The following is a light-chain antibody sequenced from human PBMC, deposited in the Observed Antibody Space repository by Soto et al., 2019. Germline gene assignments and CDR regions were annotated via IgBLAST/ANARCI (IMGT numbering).Light chain of an antibody. CDR3: CSHAGSYTLV. J-gene: IGLJ2*01. V-gene: IGLV2-11*01. CDR1: SSDVGGYNY. CDR2: DVS. Sequence: QSALTQPRSVSGSPGQSVTISCTGTSSDVGGYNYVSWYQQHPGKAPKLMIYDVSKRPSGVPDRFSGSKSVNTAYLTISGLQAEDEADYYCCSHAGSYTLVFGGGTKLTVL.